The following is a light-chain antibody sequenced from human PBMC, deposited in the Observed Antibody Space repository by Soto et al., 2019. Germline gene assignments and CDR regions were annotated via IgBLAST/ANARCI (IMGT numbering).Light chain of an antibody. CDR3: QHYNSYGT. CDR1: QSIDRW. J-gene: IGKJ1*01. CDR2: HAS. V-gene: IGKV1-5*01. Sequence: DIQMTQSPSSLHASVGDRVTITCRASQSIDRWLAWYQQRPGKAATIMIYHASSFETGVPQRFSGSGSGTEFTLTISSLQPDDFATYYCQHYNSYGTFGQGTKVDNK.